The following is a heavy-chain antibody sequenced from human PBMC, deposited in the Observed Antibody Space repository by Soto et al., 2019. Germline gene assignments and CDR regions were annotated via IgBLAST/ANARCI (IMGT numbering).Heavy chain of an antibody. CDR2: IDYSGSA. CDR1: GDSMTISDFL. J-gene: IGHJ3*02. V-gene: IGHV4-39*01. CDR3: SRPLYAHWAFGI. D-gene: IGHD2-2*01. Sequence: QLLESGPGLVTPSENLSLSCTVSGDSMTISDFLWGWVRQSPGKGLEVIGGIDYSGSAYYNPSLGGGATLAVDTTRNLFFLSVTAVTAADTAVYYCSRPLYAHWAFGIWGQGKLVTVSS.